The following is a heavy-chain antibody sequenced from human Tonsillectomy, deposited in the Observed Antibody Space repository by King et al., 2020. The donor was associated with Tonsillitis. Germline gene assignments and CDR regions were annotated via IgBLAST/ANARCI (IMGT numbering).Heavy chain of an antibody. CDR3: ARDYYDSSGFCDAFDI. CDR1: GSSISSGSYY. V-gene: IGHV4-61*02. CDR2: IYTSGST. Sequence: QLQESGPGQVKPSQTLSLTCTVSGSSISSGSYYWSWIRQPAGKGLEWIGRIYTSGSTHYTPSLKSRVTISIDPSKNPFSLKLCSVTAADTAVYYCARDYYDSSGFCDAFDIWGQGTMVTVSS. J-gene: IGHJ3*02. D-gene: IGHD3-22*01.